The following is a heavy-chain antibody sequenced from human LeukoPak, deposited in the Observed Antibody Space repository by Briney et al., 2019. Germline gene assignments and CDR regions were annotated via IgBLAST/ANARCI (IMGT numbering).Heavy chain of an antibody. Sequence: ETLSLTCAVYGGSFSGYYWSWIRQPPGKGLEWIGEINHSGSTNYNPSLKSRVTISVDTSKNQFSLKLSSVTAADTAVYYCARGRRYYYGMDVWGQGTTVTVSS. CDR3: ARGRRYYYGMDV. V-gene: IGHV4-34*01. D-gene: IGHD1-14*01. CDR2: INHSGST. J-gene: IGHJ6*02. CDR1: GGSFSGYY.